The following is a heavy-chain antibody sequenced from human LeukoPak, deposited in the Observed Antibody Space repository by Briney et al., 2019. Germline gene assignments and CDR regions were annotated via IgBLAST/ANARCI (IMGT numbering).Heavy chain of an antibody. CDR3: ATDKAEHTPLVPVSHNYYNSMDV. D-gene: IGHD5-18*01. CDR1: GGTFSTYG. CDR2: IIPMFGTT. V-gene: IGHV1-69*05. J-gene: IGHJ6*03. Sequence: SVKVSCKASGGTFSTYGISWVRQAPGQGLQWVGGIIPMFGTTSYAQKFQGRVTITTDESTTTAYMELSSLRSEDTAVYYSATDKAEHTPLVPVSHNYYNSMDVWGKGTTVTVSS.